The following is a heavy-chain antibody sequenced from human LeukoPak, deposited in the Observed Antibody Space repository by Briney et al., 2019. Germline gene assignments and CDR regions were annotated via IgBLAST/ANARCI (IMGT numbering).Heavy chain of an antibody. V-gene: IGHV5-51*01. Sequence: GESLKISCKGSGYSFTSYWIGWVRQMPGKGLEWMGIIYPGDSDTRYSPSFQGQVTISADKSISTAYLQWSSLKASDTAMYYCARPFNGYTGYDAFDIWGQGTMVTVSS. D-gene: IGHD3-16*01. CDR1: GYSFTSYW. J-gene: IGHJ3*02. CDR3: ARPFNGYTGYDAFDI. CDR2: IYPGDSDT.